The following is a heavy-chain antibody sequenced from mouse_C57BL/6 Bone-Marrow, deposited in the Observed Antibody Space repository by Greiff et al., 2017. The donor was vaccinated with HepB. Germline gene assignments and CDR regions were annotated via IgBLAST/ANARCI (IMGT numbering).Heavy chain of an antibody. CDR1: GFSLTSYG. J-gene: IGHJ1*03. D-gene: IGHD1-1*01. CDR2: IWSGGST. CDR3: ASKNNTPHYYGSRRDWYFDV. Sequence: QVHVKQSGPGLVQPSQSLSITCTVSGFSLTSYGVHWVRQSPGKGLEWLGVIWSGGSTDYNAAFISRLSISKDNSKSQVFFKMNSLQADDTAIYYCASKNNTPHYYGSRRDWYFDVWGTGTTVTVSS. V-gene: IGHV2-2*01.